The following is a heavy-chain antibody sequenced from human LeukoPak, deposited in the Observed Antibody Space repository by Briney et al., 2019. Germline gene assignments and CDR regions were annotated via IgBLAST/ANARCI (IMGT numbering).Heavy chain of an antibody. J-gene: IGHJ3*02. Sequence: GGSLRLSCAASGFSFSVYAMNWVRQTPGKGLEWGSYISLSSETTHYADSVKGRFTISRDNAKNSLCLQMNSLRVDDTAVYYCTRSGDGAFDNWGPGTMVTVSS. CDR3: TRSGDGAFDN. CDR2: ISLSSETT. V-gene: IGHV3-48*04. CDR1: GFSFSVYA. D-gene: IGHD3-10*01.